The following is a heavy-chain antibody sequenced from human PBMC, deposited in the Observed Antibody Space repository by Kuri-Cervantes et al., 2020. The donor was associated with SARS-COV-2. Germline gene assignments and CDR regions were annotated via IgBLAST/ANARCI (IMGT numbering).Heavy chain of an antibody. CDR2: INHSGST. CDR3: ARSAVRMVRGVIHY. D-gene: IGHD3-10*01. Sequence: SETLSLTCAVYGGSFSGYYWSWIRQPPGKGLEWIGEINHSGSTNYNPSLKSRVTISVDTSKNQFSLKLSSVTAADTAVYYCARSAVRMVRGVIHYWGQGTLVTGSS. CDR1: GGSFSGYY. V-gene: IGHV4-34*01. J-gene: IGHJ4*02.